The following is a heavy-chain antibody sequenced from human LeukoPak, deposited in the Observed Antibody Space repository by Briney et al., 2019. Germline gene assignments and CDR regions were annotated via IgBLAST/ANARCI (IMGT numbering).Heavy chain of an antibody. J-gene: IGHJ4*02. CDR1: GFTFSTYA. Sequence: TGGSLRLSCAASGFTFSTYAMRWVRPAPGKGLEWVSGISGSGGSTYYADSVKGRFTISRDNSKNTLYLQMNSLRAEDTAVYYCAKAYYYDSRAGLPFDYWGQGTLVTVSS. CDR3: AKAYYYDSRAGLPFDY. D-gene: IGHD3-22*01. CDR2: ISGSGGST. V-gene: IGHV3-23*01.